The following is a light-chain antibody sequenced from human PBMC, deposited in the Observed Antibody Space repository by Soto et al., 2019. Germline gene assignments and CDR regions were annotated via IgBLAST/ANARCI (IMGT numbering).Light chain of an antibody. V-gene: IGKV3-20*01. J-gene: IGKJ3*01. CDR1: QSVSSSY. CDR3: QQYGSSPGIT. Sequence: EIVLTQSPGTLSLSPGERATLSCRASQSVSSSYLAWYQQKPGQAPRLLIYGASSRATGIPDRFSGSGSGTDFTLTISRLESEDVAMYYCQQYGSSPGITFGPGTKVDIK. CDR2: GAS.